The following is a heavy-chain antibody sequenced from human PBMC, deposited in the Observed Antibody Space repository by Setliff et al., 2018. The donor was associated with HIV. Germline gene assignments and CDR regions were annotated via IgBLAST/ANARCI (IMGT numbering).Heavy chain of an antibody. Sequence: SETLSLTCAVYGGSFSDYYWSWIRQPPGKGLEWIGEIYHSGSTNYNPSLKSRVTISLDKSKDQFSLKLSSVTAADTAVYYCARVRLELRQYWFDSWGQGSPVTVSS. D-gene: IGHD1-7*01. V-gene: IGHV4-34*01. CDR2: IYHSGST. CDR1: GGSFSDYY. CDR3: ARVRLELRQYWFDS. J-gene: IGHJ5*01.